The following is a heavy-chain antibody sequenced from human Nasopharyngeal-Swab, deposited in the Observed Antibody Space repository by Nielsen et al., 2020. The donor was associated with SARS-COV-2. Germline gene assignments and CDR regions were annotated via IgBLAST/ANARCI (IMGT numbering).Heavy chain of an antibody. Sequence: GESLKISCAASGFTFSSYSMNWVRQAPGKGLEWVSYISSSSSTIYYADSVKGRFTIFRDNAKNSLYLQMNSLRAEDTAVYYCARRYSGYEDYFDYWGQGTLVTVSS. V-gene: IGHV3-48*04. D-gene: IGHD5-12*01. CDR1: GFTFSSYS. CDR2: ISSSSSTI. J-gene: IGHJ4*02. CDR3: ARRYSGYEDYFDY.